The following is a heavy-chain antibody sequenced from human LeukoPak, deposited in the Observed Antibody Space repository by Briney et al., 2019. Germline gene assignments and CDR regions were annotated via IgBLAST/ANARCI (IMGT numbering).Heavy chain of an antibody. V-gene: IGHV4-59*01. J-gene: IGHJ6*02. CDR1: GGSISSYY. Sequence: SETLSLTCTVSGGSISSYYWSWIRQPPGKGLEWIGYIYYGGSTNYNPSLKSRVTISVDTSKNQFSLKLSSVTAADTAVYYCARAAGNRYFDLYYGMDVWGQGTTVTVSS. CDR3: ARAAGNRYFDLYYGMDV. CDR2: IYYGGST. D-gene: IGHD3-9*01.